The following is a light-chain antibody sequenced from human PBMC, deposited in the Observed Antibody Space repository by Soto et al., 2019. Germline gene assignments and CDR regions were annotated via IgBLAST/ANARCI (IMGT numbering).Light chain of an antibody. CDR2: AAS. CDR1: QAIRND. CDR3: LQDYSYPLT. V-gene: IGKV1-6*01. Sequence: AIQMTQSPSSLSASVGDRVTISCRASQAIRNDLGWYQQRPGKAPKLLIYAASGLQSGVPSRFSGSGSGTDFTLTISSLQPEDFATYYCLQDYSYPLTFGGGTKVEI. J-gene: IGKJ4*01.